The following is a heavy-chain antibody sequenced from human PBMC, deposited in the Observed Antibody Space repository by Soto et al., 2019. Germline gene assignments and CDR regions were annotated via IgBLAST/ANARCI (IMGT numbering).Heavy chain of an antibody. J-gene: IGHJ5*02. CDR1: GGTFSSYA. V-gene: IGHV1-69*13. Sequence: GASVKVSCKASGGTFSSYAISWVRQAPGQGLEWMGGIIPIFGTANYAQKFQGRVTITADESASTAYMELSSLRSEDTAVYYCARGVGATTVSWFDPWGQGTLVTVSS. CDR2: IIPIFGTA. D-gene: IGHD1-26*01. CDR3: ARGVGATTVSWFDP.